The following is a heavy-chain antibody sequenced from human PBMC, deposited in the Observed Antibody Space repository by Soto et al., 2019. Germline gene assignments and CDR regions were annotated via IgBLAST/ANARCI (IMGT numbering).Heavy chain of an antibody. J-gene: IGHJ1*01. CDR2: ISSSSRTI. V-gene: IGHV3-48*01. CDR3: ARERYCSSTSCYVGYFQH. Sequence: PGGSLRLSCAASGFTFSNYDMDWVRQAPGKGLEWVSYISSSSRTIYYADSVRGRFTISRDNAKNSLYLQMNSLRAEDTAVYYCARERYCSSTSCYVGYFQHWGQGTLVTVAS. D-gene: IGHD2-2*01. CDR1: GFTFSNYD.